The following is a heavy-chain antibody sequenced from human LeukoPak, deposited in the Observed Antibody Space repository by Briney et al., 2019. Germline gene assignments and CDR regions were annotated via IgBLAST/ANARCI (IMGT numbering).Heavy chain of an antibody. CDR1: GFTFISYS. V-gene: IGHV3-21*01. J-gene: IGHJ4*02. CDR3: ARGARYYYDSSGYYQPAVDY. Sequence: PGGSLRLSCAASGFTFISYSMNWVRQAPGKGLDWVSSISNSSNYIYYADSVKGRFNISRDNAKNSLESQKNSLGAKDTAVYYCARGARYYYDSSGYYQPAVDYWGQGTLVTVSS. CDR2: ISNSSNYI. D-gene: IGHD3-22*01.